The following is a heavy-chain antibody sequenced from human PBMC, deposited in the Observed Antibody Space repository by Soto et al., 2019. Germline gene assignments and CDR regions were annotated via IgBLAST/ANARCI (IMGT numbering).Heavy chain of an antibody. Sequence: PSETLSLTSTVSGGSISSYYWSWIRQPPGKGLEWIGYIYYSGSTNYNPSLKSRVTISVDTSRFQFSLKLTSVSAADTAVYYCAKDGWTYYYDSSGYYPVYFDYWGQGTLVTVSS. V-gene: IGHV4-59*01. J-gene: IGHJ4*02. CDR3: AKDGWTYYYDSSGYYPVYFDY. CDR2: IYYSGST. D-gene: IGHD3-22*01. CDR1: GGSISSYY.